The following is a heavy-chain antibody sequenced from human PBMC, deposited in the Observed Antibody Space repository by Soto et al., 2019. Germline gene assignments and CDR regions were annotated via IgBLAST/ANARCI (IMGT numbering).Heavy chain of an antibody. J-gene: IGHJ6*02. Sequence: SSETLSLTCTVSGGSVSSGSYYWSWIRQPPGKGLEWIGYIYYSGSTNYNPSLKSRVTISVDTSKNQFSLKLSSVTAADTAVYYCARYTVPAAIHVFYYYYGMDVWGQGTTVTVSS. CDR3: ARYTVPAAIHVFYYYYGMDV. CDR2: IYYSGST. CDR1: GGSVSSGSYY. V-gene: IGHV4-61*01. D-gene: IGHD2-2*02.